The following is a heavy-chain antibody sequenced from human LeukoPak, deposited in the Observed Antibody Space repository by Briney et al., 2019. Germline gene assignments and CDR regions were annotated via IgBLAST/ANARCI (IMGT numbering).Heavy chain of an antibody. Sequence: PGGSLRLSCAASGFTFSSYWMSWVRQAPGKGLEWVANIKQDGSEKYYVDSVKGRFTISRDNAKNSLYLQMNSLRAEDTAVYYCARDDIVVVPAANYYYYYGMDVWGLGTTVTVSS. CDR2: IKQDGSEK. CDR3: ARDDIVVVPAANYYYYYGMDV. J-gene: IGHJ6*02. V-gene: IGHV3-7*01. D-gene: IGHD2-2*01. CDR1: GFTFSSYW.